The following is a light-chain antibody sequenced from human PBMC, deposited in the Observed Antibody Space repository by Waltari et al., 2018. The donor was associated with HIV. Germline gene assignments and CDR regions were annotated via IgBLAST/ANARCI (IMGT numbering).Light chain of an antibody. J-gene: IGLJ1*01. V-gene: IGLV1-44*01. CDR2: STD. CDR3: AAWDVSLNAYV. Sequence: QSVLTQPPSASGTPGQRVTISCSGGSSNIGAPAVKWYQQLPGMAPKLLIYSTDQRPSGVPDRFSGSKSDTSASLAISGLHSEDEADYYCAAWDVSLNAYVFGTGTTVTVL. CDR1: SSNIGAPA.